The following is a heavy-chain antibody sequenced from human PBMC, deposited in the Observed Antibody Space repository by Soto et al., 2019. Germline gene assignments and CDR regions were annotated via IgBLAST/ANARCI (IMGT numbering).Heavy chain of an antibody. D-gene: IGHD6-6*01. CDR2: ISSSSTTI. CDR1: GFTFSTYS. Sequence: PGGSLRLSCAASGFTFSTYSMNWVRQAPGKGLEWVSYISSSSTTIYYADSVKGRFTISRDNAKNSLYLQMSSLRDEDTAVYYCARPVPRHDAFYIWGQGTMVTVSS. V-gene: IGHV3-48*02. CDR3: ARPVPRHDAFYI. J-gene: IGHJ3*02.